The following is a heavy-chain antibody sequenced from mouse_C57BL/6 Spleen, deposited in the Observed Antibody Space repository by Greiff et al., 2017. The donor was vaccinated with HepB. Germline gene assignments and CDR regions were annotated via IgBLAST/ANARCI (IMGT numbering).Heavy chain of an antibody. CDR1: GYTFTSYW. V-gene: IGHV1-7*01. D-gene: IGHD2-3*01. J-gene: IGHJ3*01. CDR2: INPSSGYT. Sequence: QVQLKESGAELAKPGASVKLSCKASGYTFTSYWMHWVKQGPGQGLEWIGYINPSSGYTKYNQKFKDKSTLTADNSSSTAYRQLSSLTYEDSAVYYCARDGYYVLYWGQGTLVTVSA. CDR3: ARDGYYVLY.